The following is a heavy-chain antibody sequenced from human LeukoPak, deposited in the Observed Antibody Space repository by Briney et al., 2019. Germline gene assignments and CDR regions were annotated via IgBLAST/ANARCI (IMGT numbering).Heavy chain of an antibody. V-gene: IGHV3-30*04. J-gene: IGHJ4*02. CDR1: GFTFSSYA. CDR3: ARSDSSGWYEPYYFDY. CDR2: ISYDGSNK. D-gene: IGHD6-19*01. Sequence: PGGSLRLSCAASGFTFSSYAMHWVRQAPGKGLEWVAVISYDGSNKYYADSVKGRFTISRDNDKNSLYLQMNSLKAEDTAVYYCARSDSSGWYEPYYFDYWGQGTLVTVSS.